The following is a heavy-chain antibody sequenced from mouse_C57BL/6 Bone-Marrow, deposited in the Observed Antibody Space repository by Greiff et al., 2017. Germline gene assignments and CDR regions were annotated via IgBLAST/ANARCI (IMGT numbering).Heavy chain of an antibody. D-gene: IGHD1-1*01. CDR1: GYTFTSYW. J-gene: IGHJ1*03. CDR3: ARDYYGSSWYVDV. CDR2: IDPSDSYP. Sequence: QVQLQQPGAELVKPGASVKLSCKASGYTFTSYWMQWVKQRAGQGLEWIGEIDPSDSYPNSNQKFKGKATLTVDTSSSTAYMLLISLTSEDSAVYYCARDYYGSSWYVDVWGTGTTVTVSS. V-gene: IGHV1-50*01.